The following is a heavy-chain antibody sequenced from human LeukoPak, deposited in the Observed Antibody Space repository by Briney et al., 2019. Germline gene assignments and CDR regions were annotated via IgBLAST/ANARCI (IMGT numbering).Heavy chain of an antibody. CDR2: ISSSSSYI. D-gene: IGHD6-13*01. CDR3: ARCIGSSWTFAYYYYMDV. J-gene: IGHJ6*03. CDR1: GFTFSSYS. Sequence: GGSLRLSCAASGFTFSSYSMNWVRQAPGKGLEWVSSISSSSSYIYYADSVKGRFTISRDNAKNSLYLQMNSLRAEDTAVYYCARCIGSSWTFAYYYYMDVWGKGTTVTVSS. V-gene: IGHV3-21*01.